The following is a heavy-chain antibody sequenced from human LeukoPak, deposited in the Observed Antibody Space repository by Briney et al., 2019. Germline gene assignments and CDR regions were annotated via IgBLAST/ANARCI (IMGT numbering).Heavy chain of an antibody. D-gene: IGHD6-19*01. CDR1: GYTFTGYY. CDR2: INPNSGGT. Sequence: ASVKVSCKASGYTFTGYYMHWVRQAPGQGLEWMGWINPNSGGTNYAQKFQGRVTMTRDTSISTAYMELSRLRSDDTAVYYCAREHGAVASFDYWSQGTLVTVSS. J-gene: IGHJ4*02. V-gene: IGHV1-2*02. CDR3: AREHGAVASFDY.